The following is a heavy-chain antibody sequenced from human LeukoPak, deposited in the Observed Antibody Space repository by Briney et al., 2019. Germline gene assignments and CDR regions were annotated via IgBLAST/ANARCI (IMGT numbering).Heavy chain of an antibody. CDR3: ARAPEYYYDSSGSDFDY. J-gene: IGHJ4*02. V-gene: IGHV1-2*02. Sequence: ASVKVSCKASGYTFTGYYMHWVRQAPGQGLEWMGWINPNSGGTNYAQKFQGRVTMTRDTSISTAYMELSRLRSDDTAVYYCARAPEYYYDSSGSDFDYWGQGTLVIVSS. D-gene: IGHD3-22*01. CDR1: GYTFTGYY. CDR2: INPNSGGT.